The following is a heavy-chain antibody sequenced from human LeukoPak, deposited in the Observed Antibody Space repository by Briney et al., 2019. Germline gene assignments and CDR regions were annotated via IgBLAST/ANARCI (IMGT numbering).Heavy chain of an antibody. V-gene: IGHV3-23*01. J-gene: IGHJ4*02. D-gene: IGHD1-26*01. CDR2: LRGSGKST. CDR3: AKDANSGSYFFYFDY. CDR1: GFIFSNYA. Sequence: GSLRLSCAASGFIFSNYAMTWVRQAPGKGLEWVSALRGSGKSTYYADSVKGRFTISRDNSKNTVYLQMNSLRAEDTATYYCAKDANSGSYFFYFDYWGQGTLVTVSS.